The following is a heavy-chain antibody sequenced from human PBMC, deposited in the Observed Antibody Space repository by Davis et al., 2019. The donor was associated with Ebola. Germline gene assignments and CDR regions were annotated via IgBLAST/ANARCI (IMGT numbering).Heavy chain of an antibody. V-gene: IGHV4-39*07. D-gene: IGHD1-26*01. CDR2: IYYSGST. CDR1: GGSISSSSYY. J-gene: IGHJ6*02. CDR3: ARMGATTDYGMDV. Sequence: MPSETLSLTCTVSGGSISSSSYYWGWIRQPPGKGLEWIGSIYYSGSTYYNPSLKSRVTISVDTSKNQFSLKLSSVTAADTAVYYCARMGATTDYGMDVWGQGTTVTVSS.